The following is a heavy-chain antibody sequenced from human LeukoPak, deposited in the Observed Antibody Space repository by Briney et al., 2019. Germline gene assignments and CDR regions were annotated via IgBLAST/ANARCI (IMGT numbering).Heavy chain of an antibody. Sequence: GGSLRLSCAASGFTFSTYWMSWVRQAPGKGLEWVANIKQDGSEKYFVDSAKGRFTISRDNAKNSLYLQMNSLRAEDTAVYYCTRWQAVAGTFYFDYWGQGTLVTVSS. J-gene: IGHJ4*02. CDR2: IKQDGSEK. CDR3: TRWQAVAGTFYFDY. CDR1: GFTFSTYW. D-gene: IGHD6-19*01. V-gene: IGHV3-7*01.